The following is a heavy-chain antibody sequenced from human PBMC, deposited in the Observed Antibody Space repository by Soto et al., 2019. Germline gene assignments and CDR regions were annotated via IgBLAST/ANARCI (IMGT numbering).Heavy chain of an antibody. V-gene: IGHV3-53*01. CDR2: LYSGGDT. CDR3: ARASYSSSPLDP. CDR1: GLTVSSNY. J-gene: IGHJ5*02. D-gene: IGHD6-6*01. Sequence: GGSLRLSCAASGLTVSSNYMNWVRQAPGKGLEWVSVLYSGGDTYFADSVKGRFTISRDNSKNTLYLQMNSLRVEDTAVYYCARASYSSSPLDPWGQGTLVTVSS.